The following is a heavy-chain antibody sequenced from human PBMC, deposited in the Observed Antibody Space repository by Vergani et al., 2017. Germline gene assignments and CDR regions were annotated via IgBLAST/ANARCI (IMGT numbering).Heavy chain of an antibody. D-gene: IGHD1-26*01. V-gene: IGHV1-69*02. J-gene: IGHJ6*02. CDR1: GGTFSSYT. Sequence: QVQLVQSGAEVKKPGSSVKVSCKASGGTFSSYTISWVRQAPGQGLEWMGRIISILGIANYAQKFQGRVTITADKSTSTAYMELSSLRSEDTAVYYCAKTSFVGATAYYYYYGMDVWGQGTTVTVSS. CDR3: AKTSFVGATAYYYYYGMDV. CDR2: IISILGIA.